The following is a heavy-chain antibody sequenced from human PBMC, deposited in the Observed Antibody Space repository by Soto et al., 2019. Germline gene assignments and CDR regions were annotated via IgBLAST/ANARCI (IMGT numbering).Heavy chain of an antibody. J-gene: IGHJ6*02. CDR3: VATLLVPDASARSGYYYYGMDV. CDR1: GYTLTELS. Sequence: GASVKVSCKVSGYTLTELSMHWVRQAPGKGLEWMGGFDPEDGETIYAQKFQGRVTMTEDTSTDTAYMELSSLRSEDTAVYYCVATLLVPDASARSGYYYYGMDVWGQGTTVTVSS. D-gene: IGHD2-2*01. CDR2: FDPEDGET. V-gene: IGHV1-24*01.